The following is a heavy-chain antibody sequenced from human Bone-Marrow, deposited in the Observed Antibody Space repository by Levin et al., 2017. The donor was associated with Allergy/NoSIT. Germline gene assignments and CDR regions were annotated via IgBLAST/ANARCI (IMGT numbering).Heavy chain of an antibody. CDR2: IFYSGNT. V-gene: IGHV4-39*07. J-gene: IGHJ4*02. CDR3: AREDASGSFADY. Sequence: SETLSLTCSVSGGSISSSSYYWGWIRQPPGKGLEWIGTIFYSGNTYYNPSLKSRVTLSVDTSKNQFSLKLASVTAADTAVYYCAREDASGSFADYWGQGTLVIVSS. CDR1: GGSISSSSYY. D-gene: IGHD3-10*01.